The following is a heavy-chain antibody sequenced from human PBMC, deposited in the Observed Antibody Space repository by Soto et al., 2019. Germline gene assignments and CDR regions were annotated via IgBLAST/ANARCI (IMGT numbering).Heavy chain of an antibody. CDR1: GFTFSSYA. CDR3: ARGSSRPFDL. D-gene: IGHD6-13*01. CDR2: ISYDGSNK. V-gene: IGHV3-30-3*01. J-gene: IGHJ2*01. Sequence: QVQLVESGGGVVQPGRSLRLSCAASGFTFSSYAMHWVRQAPGKGLEWVAVISYDGSNKYYADSVKGRFTISRDNSKNRLYLQMNSLRAEDTAVYYCARGSSRPFDLWGRGTLVTVSS.